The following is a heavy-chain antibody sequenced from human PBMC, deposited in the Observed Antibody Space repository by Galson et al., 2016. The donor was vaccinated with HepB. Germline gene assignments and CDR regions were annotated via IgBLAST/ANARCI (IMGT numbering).Heavy chain of an antibody. J-gene: IGHJ4*02. CDR1: GFTFSSYG. D-gene: IGHD5-18*01. CDR3: AKETGYSYGYDLDY. CDR2: IWYDGSNK. Sequence: SLRLSCAASGFTFSSYGMHWVRQAPGKGLEWVAVIWYDGSNKYQADSVKGRFTISRDNSKNTLYLQMNSLRAEDTAVYYCAKETGYSYGYDLDYWGQGTLVTVSS. V-gene: IGHV3-33*06.